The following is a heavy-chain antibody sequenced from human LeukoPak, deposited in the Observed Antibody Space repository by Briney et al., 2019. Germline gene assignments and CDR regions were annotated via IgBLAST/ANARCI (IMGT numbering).Heavy chain of an antibody. CDR3: ARERIAVAERSFDY. J-gene: IGHJ4*02. CDR1: GYTFTSYA. D-gene: IGHD6-19*01. CDR2: INTNTGNP. Sequence: ASVKVSCKASGYTFTSYAMNWVRQAPGQGLEWMGRINTNTGNPTYAQGFTGRFVFSLDTSVSTAYLQISSLKAEDTAVYYCARERIAVAERSFDYWGQGTLVTVSS. V-gene: IGHV7-4-1*02.